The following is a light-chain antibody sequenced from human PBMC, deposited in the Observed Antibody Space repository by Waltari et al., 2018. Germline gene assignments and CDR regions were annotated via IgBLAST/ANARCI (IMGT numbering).Light chain of an antibody. CDR3: QQYNSYPWT. CDR1: QSISRW. J-gene: IGKJ1*01. V-gene: IGKV1-5*03. Sequence: DIQMTQSPSTLSASVGDRVTITCRASQSISRWLALYQQTPGKAPKLLIYKASSLGSGGPSMFSGSGSGTEFTLTISSLQPDDFATYYCQQYNSYPWTFGQGTKVEIK. CDR2: KAS.